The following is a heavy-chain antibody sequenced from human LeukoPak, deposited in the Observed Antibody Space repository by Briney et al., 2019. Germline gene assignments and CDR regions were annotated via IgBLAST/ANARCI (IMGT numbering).Heavy chain of an antibody. D-gene: IGHD5-24*01. CDR1: GVSISSYY. V-gene: IGHV4-59*01. Sequence: PSETLSLTCTVSGVSISSYYWSWIRQPPGKGLEWIGYIYYSGSTNYNPSLKSRVTISLDTSKNQFSLKLSSVTAADTAVYYCARAGRDGFYNWFDPWGQGTLVTVSS. CDR3: ARAGRDGFYNWFDP. J-gene: IGHJ5*02. CDR2: IYYSGST.